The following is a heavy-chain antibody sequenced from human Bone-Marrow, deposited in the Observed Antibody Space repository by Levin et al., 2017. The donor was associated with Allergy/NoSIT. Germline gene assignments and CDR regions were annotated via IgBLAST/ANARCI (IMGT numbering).Heavy chain of an antibody. J-gene: IGHJ4*02. CDR3: VGTYASRFDY. CDR2: IRRKADGGTA. D-gene: IGHD4-17*01. V-gene: IGHV3-15*01. CDR1: GFTFNDAW. Sequence: GGSLRLSCAASGFTFNDAWMTWVRQAPGKGLEWVGRIRRKADGGTADYAAPVQGSFTISRDDSKGTLFLQMSSLKTDDTAVYYCVGTYASRFDYWGQGALVTVSS.